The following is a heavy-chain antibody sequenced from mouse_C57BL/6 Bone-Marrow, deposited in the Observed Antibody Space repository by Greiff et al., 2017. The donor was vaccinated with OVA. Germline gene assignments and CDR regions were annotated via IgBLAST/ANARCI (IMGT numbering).Heavy chain of an antibody. CDR2: IDPSDSET. V-gene: IGHV1-52*01. J-gene: IGHJ4*01. D-gene: IGHD2-1*01. CDR3: ARRGGNYDYYAMDY. CDR1: GYTFTSYW. Sequence: QVQLQQPGAELVRPGSSVKLSCKASGYTFTSYWMHWVKQRPIQGLEWIGNIDPSDSETHYNQKFKDKATLTVDKSSSTAYMQLSSLTSEDSAVYYCARRGGNYDYYAMDYWGQGTSVTVSS.